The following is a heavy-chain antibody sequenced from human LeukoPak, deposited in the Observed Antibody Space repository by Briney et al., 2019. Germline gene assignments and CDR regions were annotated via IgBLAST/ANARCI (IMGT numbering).Heavy chain of an antibody. V-gene: IGHV3-30-3*01. J-gene: IGHJ4*02. CDR2: ISYDGSNK. Sequence: PGGSLRLSCEASGFTFGSYAMHWVRQAPAKGLEWVAVISYDGSNKYYADSVKGRFTISRDNSKNTLYLQMNSLRAEDTAVYYCARDPYPYGALDYWGQGTLVTVSS. CDR3: ARDPYPYGALDY. D-gene: IGHD4-17*01. CDR1: GFTFGSYA.